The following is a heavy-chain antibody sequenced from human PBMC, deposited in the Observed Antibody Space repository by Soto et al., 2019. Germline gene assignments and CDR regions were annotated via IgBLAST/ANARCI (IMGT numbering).Heavy chain of an antibody. Sequence: SETLSLTCTVSGGSIASSLDYWGWVRQSPGKGLEWIESIYYSGSTHYNPSLKSRVTVSVDTSKNQFSLKLTSVTAADTAVYYCARVPLPWGQGTLVTVSS. J-gene: IGHJ5*02. CDR1: GGSIASSLDY. V-gene: IGHV4-39*07. CDR3: ARVPLP. CDR2: IYYSGST.